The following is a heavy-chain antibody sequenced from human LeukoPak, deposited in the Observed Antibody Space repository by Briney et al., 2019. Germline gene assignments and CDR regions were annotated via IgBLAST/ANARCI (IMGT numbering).Heavy chain of an antibody. V-gene: IGHV3-48*03. J-gene: IGHJ4*02. CDR1: GFTFSNYE. Sequence: GGSLRLSCAASGFTFSNYEMSWVRQSPGKGLEWVSYISRSGDTTFYADSVKGRFTISRDDAKNSVYLQMDSLRVEDTAVYYCAKRGCTVFFDNWGQGTLVTVSS. D-gene: IGHD4-17*01. CDR2: ISRSGDTT. CDR3: AKRGCTVFFDN.